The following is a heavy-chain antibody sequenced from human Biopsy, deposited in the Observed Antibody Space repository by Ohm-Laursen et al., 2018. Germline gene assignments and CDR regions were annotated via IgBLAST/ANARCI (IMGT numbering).Heavy chain of an antibody. V-gene: IGHV4-34*01. CDR1: GESFNCYY. D-gene: IGHD3-22*01. CDR3: VRGVDYYDPYHYYALDV. J-gene: IGHJ6*02. CDR2: INHSGRN. Sequence: TLSLTCAVYGESFNCYYWSWIRQTPGKGLEWIGEINHSGRNNYDPSLKSRVTISVDTSKNQFSLRERSVTAADAAVYYCVRGVDYYDPYHYYALDVWGQGTTVTVSS.